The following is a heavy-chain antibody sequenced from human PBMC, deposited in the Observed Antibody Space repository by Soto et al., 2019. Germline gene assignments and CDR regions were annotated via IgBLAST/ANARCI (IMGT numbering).Heavy chain of an antibody. Sequence: QVQLVESGGGVVQPGRSLRLSCAASGFTFSSYAMHWVRQAPGKGLEWVAVISYDGSNKYYADSVKGRFTISRDNSKNTLYLQMNSLRAEDTAVYYCATSTTVTTGGSWGQGTLVTVSS. J-gene: IGHJ5*02. CDR2: ISYDGSNK. D-gene: IGHD4-17*01. CDR3: ATSTTVTTGGS. CDR1: GFTFSSYA. V-gene: IGHV3-30-3*01.